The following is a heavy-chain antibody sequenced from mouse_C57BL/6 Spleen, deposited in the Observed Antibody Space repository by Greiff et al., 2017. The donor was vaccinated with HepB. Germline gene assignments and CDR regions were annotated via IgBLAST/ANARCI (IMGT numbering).Heavy chain of an antibody. Sequence: EVQLQQSGAELVKPGASVKLSCTASGFNIKDYYMHWVKQRTEQGLEWIGRIDPEDGETKYATKFQGKATITADTSSNTAYLQLSSLTSEDTAVYYCARGTTVVAKGYFDYWGQGTTLTVSS. CDR2: IDPEDGET. J-gene: IGHJ2*01. V-gene: IGHV14-2*01. CDR3: ARGTTVVAKGYFDY. CDR1: GFNIKDYY. D-gene: IGHD1-1*01.